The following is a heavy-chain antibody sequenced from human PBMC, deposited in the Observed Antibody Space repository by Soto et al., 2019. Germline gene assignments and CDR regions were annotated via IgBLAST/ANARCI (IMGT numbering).Heavy chain of an antibody. CDR2: IYYSGST. D-gene: IGHD6-19*01. Sequence: PSETLSLTCTVSGGSIILYYWSWIRQPPGKGLEWIGYIYYSGSTNYNPSLKSRVTISVDTSKNQFSLKLSSVTAADTAVYYCARAGSGWYYFDYWGQGTLVTVSS. CDR1: GGSIILYY. V-gene: IGHV4-59*01. CDR3: ARAGSGWYYFDY. J-gene: IGHJ4*02.